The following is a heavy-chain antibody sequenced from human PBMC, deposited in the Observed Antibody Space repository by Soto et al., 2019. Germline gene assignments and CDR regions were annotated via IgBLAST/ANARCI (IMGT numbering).Heavy chain of an antibody. D-gene: IGHD6-13*01. CDR1: GFTFRSFT. J-gene: IGHJ5*02. Sequence: GGSLRLSCAASGFTFRSFTMNWVRQAPGKGLEWVSTISSNSAYIYYTDALRGRFTISRDNAKDSLHLQMNSLRAEDTAVYYCTRDASRGSSARGWFDPWGPGTLVTVSS. CDR2: ISSNSAYI. V-gene: IGHV3-21*01. CDR3: TRDASRGSSARGWFDP.